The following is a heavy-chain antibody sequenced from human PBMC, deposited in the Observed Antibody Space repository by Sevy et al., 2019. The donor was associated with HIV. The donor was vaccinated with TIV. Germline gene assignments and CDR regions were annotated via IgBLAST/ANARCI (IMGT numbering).Heavy chain of an antibody. D-gene: IGHD2-15*01. J-gene: IGHJ6*02. V-gene: IGHV3-23*01. CDR3: AKGVGRYCSGSRCFFYYSMDA. CDR1: GFTFSNYA. Sequence: GGSLRLSCVASGFTFSNYAINWARQAPGKGLEWVSSISSGGDKTYYADSVKGRFTISRDNSKNMLYLEVDSLRAEDTAMYYCAKGVGRYCSGSRCFFYYSMDAWGQGTTVTVSS. CDR2: ISSGGDKT.